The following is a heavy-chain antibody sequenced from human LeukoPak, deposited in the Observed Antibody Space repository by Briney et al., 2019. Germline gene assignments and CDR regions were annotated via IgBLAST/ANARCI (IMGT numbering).Heavy chain of an antibody. CDR1: GFTFSSFA. J-gene: IGHJ4*02. V-gene: IGHV3-48*03. CDR3: ATEMTTVTTPDY. D-gene: IGHD4-17*01. Sequence: GGSLRLSCAGSGFTFSSFAMNWVRQAPGKGLEWVSYISSRGGTIYYADSVKGRFTISRDNTKNSLYLQMNSLRAEDTAVYYCATEMTTVTTPDYWGQGTLVTVSS. CDR2: ISSRGGTI.